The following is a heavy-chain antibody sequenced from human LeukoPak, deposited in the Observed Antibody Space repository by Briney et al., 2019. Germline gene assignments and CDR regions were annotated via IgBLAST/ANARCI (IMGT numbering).Heavy chain of an antibody. J-gene: IGHJ5*02. V-gene: IGHV3-9*01. Sequence: PGRSLRLSCAASGFTFDDYAMHWVRQAPGKGLEWVSGISWNSGNIGYADSVKGRFTISRDNAKNSLYLQMNSLRAEDTALYYCAKDGTHGGGWFDPWGQGTLVTVSS. D-gene: IGHD3-10*01. CDR2: ISWNSGNI. CDR3: AKDGTHGGGWFDP. CDR1: GFTFDDYA.